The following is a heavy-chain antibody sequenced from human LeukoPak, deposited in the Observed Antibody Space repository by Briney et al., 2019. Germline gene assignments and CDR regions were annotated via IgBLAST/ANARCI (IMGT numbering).Heavy chain of an antibody. D-gene: IGHD2-2*01. V-gene: IGHV4-4*07. Sequence: PSETLSLTCTVSGGSISSYYWSWIRQPAGKGLEWIGRIYTSGSTNYNPSLKSRVTMSVDTSKNQFSLKLSSVTAADTAVYYCARDLVVPAALPGRANAFDIWGQGTMVTVSS. CDR2: IYTSGST. CDR3: ARDLVVPAALPGRANAFDI. CDR1: GGSISSYY. J-gene: IGHJ3*02.